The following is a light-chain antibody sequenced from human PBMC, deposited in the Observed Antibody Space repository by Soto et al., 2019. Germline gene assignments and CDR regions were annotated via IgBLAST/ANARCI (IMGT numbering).Light chain of an antibody. CDR1: QGISNW. J-gene: IGKJ3*01. Sequence: DIQITQSPSFVSSHVRHRALVTFPSSQGISNWLAWYQQKPGKAPKLLIYATSNLQGGVPSRFSGSGSGTDSTLTIGSLQTEDSATYYCKQSSSFPLTFGPGPNVDIK. V-gene: IGKV1-12*01. CDR3: KQSSSFPLT. CDR2: ATS.